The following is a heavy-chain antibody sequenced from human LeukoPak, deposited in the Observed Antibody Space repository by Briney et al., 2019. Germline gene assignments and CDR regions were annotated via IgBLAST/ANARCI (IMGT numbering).Heavy chain of an antibody. J-gene: IGHJ4*02. V-gene: IGHV3-15*01. D-gene: IGHD3-10*01. CDR1: GFIFNNAW. CDR3: TKDFGYFDS. CDR2: IKSKTDGGTT. Sequence: GGSLRLSCAASGFIFNNAWMSWVRQAPGKGLEWVGRIKSKTDGGTTDYAAPVKGRFTISRDDSKNTLYLQMNSLRTEDTAVYFCTKDFGYFDSWGQGTLVTVSS.